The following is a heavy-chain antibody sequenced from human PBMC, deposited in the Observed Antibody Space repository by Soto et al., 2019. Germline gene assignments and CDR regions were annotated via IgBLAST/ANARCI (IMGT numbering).Heavy chain of an antibody. V-gene: IGHV1-2*04. CDR2: INPNSGGT. Sequence: QVQLVQSGAEVKKPGASVKVSCKASGYTFTGYYMHWVRQAPGQGLEWMGWINPNSGGTNYAQKFQGWVTMTRDTSISTAYMELSRLRSDDTAVYYCARMYYGSGTLNDYYYYGMDVWGQGTTVTVSS. D-gene: IGHD3-10*01. J-gene: IGHJ6*02. CDR1: GYTFTGYY. CDR3: ARMYYGSGTLNDYYYYGMDV.